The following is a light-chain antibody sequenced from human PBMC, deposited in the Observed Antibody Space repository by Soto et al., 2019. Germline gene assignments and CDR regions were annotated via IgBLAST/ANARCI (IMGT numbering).Light chain of an antibody. J-gene: IGKJ2*01. Sequence: EIVLTQSPGTLSLSPGERATLSCRASQSVSSAYLAWYQQKAGQAPRLIISDASSRAYSVPDRFSGSGSGTDFTLTISRLEPEDFAVYYCHHYGSSPNTFGQGTKLEIK. CDR3: HHYGSSPNT. CDR1: QSVSSAY. CDR2: DAS. V-gene: IGKV3-20*01.